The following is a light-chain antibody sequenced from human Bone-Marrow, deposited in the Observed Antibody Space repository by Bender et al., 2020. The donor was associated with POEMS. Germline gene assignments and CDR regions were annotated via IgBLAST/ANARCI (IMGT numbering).Light chain of an antibody. V-gene: IGLV3-21*01. Sequence: SYVLTQPPSVSVAPGQTARITCGGSNIGSKSVHWYQQKPGQSPVLVIYQDRLRPSGIPERFSGSKSGNTATLTISGIQAMDEADYYCQAWDSNTAVFGGGTKLTVL. CDR3: QAWDSNTAV. CDR1: NIGSKS. CDR2: QDR. J-gene: IGLJ2*01.